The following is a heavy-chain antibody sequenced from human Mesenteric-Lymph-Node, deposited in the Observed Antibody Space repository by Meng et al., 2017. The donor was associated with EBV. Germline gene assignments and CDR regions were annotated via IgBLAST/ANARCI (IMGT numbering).Heavy chain of an antibody. CDR3: ARGVEGWGRDWYY. CDR2: MKPNIGNT. J-gene: IGHJ4*02. CDR1: GYPFTTYD. D-gene: IGHD3-16*01. V-gene: IGHV1-8*01. Sequence: QVYLVLSGAELKTPAASVQGPCRASGYPFTTYDIHGVRQATGQGLEWMGWMKPNIGNTGYAQKFQGRVSMTRDTSISTAYMELSSLKSEETAVYYCARGVEGWGRDWYYWGQGTLVTVSS.